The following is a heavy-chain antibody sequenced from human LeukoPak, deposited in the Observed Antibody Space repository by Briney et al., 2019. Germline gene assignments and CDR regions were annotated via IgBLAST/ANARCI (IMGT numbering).Heavy chain of an antibody. V-gene: IGHV4-4*02. CDR1: GGSISSSNW. Sequence: PSGTLSLTCAVSGGSISSSNWWSWVRQPPGKGLEWIGEIYHSGSTNYNPSLKSRVTISVDKSKNQFSLKLSSVTAADTAVYYCARVRSYYYYYYMDVWGKGTTVTISS. CDR2: IYHSGST. J-gene: IGHJ6*03. CDR3: ARVRSYYYYYYMDV.